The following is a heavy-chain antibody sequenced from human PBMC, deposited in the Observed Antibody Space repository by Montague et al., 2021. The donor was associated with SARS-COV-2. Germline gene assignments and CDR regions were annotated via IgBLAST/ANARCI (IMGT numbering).Heavy chain of an antibody. CDR2: ISSGSHYT. CDR3: ARIFLVVPPSIALYYFDY. D-gene: IGHD6-6*01. Sequence: SLRLSCAASGFTFGDYYMTWVRQAPGKGLEWISDISSGSHYTNYADSVKGRFTISRDDAKQSLYLEMDSLRAEDTAVYYCARIFLVVPPSIALYYFDYWGQGALVTVSS. J-gene: IGHJ4*02. V-gene: IGHV3-11*03. CDR1: GFTFGDYY.